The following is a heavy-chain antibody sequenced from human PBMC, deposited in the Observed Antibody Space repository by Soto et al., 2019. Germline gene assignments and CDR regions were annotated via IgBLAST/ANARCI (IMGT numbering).Heavy chain of an antibody. V-gene: IGHV3-30*18. CDR3: AKWVVVATTYFQH. Sequence: QVQLVESGGGVVQPGRSLRLSCAASGFTFSSYGMHWVRQAPGKGLEWVAVISYDGSDKYYADSVKGRFTISRDNSNNTVYLQMDSLRAEDTAVYYGAKWVVVATTYFQHWGQSTLVTVSS. CDR2: ISYDGSDK. J-gene: IGHJ1*01. D-gene: IGHD2-15*01. CDR1: GFTFSSYG.